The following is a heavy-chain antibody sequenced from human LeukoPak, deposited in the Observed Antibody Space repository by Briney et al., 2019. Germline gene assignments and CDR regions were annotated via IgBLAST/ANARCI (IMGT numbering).Heavy chain of an antibody. CDR1: GGSFSGYY. CDR3: ARVYDSSGYFSDY. D-gene: IGHD3-22*01. J-gene: IGHJ4*02. Sequence: PSETLSLTCAVYGGSFSGYYWSWIRQPPGKELEWIGEINHSGSTNYNPSLKSRVTISVDTSKNQFSLKLSSVTAADTAVYYCARVYDSSGYFSDYWGQGTLVTVSS. V-gene: IGHV4-34*01. CDR2: INHSGST.